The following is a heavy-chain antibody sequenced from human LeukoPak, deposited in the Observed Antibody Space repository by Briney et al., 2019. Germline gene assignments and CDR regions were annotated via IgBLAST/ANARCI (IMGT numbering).Heavy chain of an antibody. CDR1: GFTFSSYA. J-gene: IGHJ4*02. CDR2: ISGSGGST. CDR3: AKEMNLWFGELLYFDY. Sequence: GGSLRLSRAASGFTFSSYAMSWVRQAPGKGLEWVSAISGSGGSTYYADSVKGRFTISRDNSKNTLYLQMNSLRAEDTAVYYCAKEMNLWFGELLYFDYWGQGTLVTVSS. V-gene: IGHV3-23*01. D-gene: IGHD3-10*01.